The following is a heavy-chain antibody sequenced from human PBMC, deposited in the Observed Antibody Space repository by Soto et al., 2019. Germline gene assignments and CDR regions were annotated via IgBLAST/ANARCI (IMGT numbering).Heavy chain of an antibody. Sequence: QVQLQESGPGLVKPSETLSLTCTVSGGSVSSYYWRWIRQPPGKGLEWIGYIYYSGSTNYNPSLKSRVTMSVDTSKNEFSLNLTSVTAADTAVSYCARRSGGSANSWGQGTLVTVSA. CDR2: IYYSGST. D-gene: IGHD3-10*01. J-gene: IGHJ5*02. V-gene: IGHV4-59*08. CDR3: ARRSGGSANS. CDR1: GGSVSSYY.